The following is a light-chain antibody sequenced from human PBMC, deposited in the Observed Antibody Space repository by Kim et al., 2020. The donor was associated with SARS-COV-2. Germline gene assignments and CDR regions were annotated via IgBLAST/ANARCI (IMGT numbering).Light chain of an antibody. CDR3: SSYTSSSTVV. V-gene: IGLV2-14*01. Sequence: QSALTQPASVSGSPGQSITISFTGTSSDVGGYNYVSWYQQHPGKAPKLMIYYVSKRPSGVSNRFSGSKSGNTASLTISGLQAEDEADYYCSSYTSSSTVVFGGGTQLTVL. CDR1: SSDVGGYNY. CDR2: YVS. J-gene: IGLJ2*01.